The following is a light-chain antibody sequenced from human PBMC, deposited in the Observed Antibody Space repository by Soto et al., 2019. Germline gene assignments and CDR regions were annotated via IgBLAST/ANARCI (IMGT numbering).Light chain of an antibody. CDR3: QQAISIPVS. J-gene: IGKJ3*01. CDR1: QGVGSW. V-gene: IGKV1D-12*01. Sequence: DVQMTQSPSSVSASVGDRVTITCRASQGVGSWLAWYQRKPGKAPKLLIYSVSNLQSGVPSRFSGNGSGTEFTLTIASLQADDIGTYSGQQAISIPVSFGPGTKVDIK. CDR2: SVS.